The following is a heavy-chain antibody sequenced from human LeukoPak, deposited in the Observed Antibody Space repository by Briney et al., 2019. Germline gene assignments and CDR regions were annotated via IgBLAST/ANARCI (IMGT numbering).Heavy chain of an antibody. J-gene: IGHJ6*02. Sequence: SETLSLTCAVYGGSFSGYYWSWIRQPPGKGLEWIGEINHSGSTNYNPSLESRVTISVDTSKNQFSLKLSSVTAADTAVYYCARGLANVWGQGTTVTVSS. V-gene: IGHV4-34*01. CDR3: ARGLANV. CDR2: INHSGST. CDR1: GGSFSGYY.